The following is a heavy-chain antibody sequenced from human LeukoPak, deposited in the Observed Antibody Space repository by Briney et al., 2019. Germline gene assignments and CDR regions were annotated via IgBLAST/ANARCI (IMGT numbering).Heavy chain of an antibody. J-gene: IGHJ5*02. CDR2: ISGSGGST. V-gene: IGHV3-23*01. CDR3: XXXFLEWQHWFDP. CDR1: GFTFSSYA. Sequence: GGSLRLSCAASGFTFSSYAMSWVRQAPGKGLEWVSAISGSGGSTYYADSVKGRFTISRDNSKNTLYLQMNSLRAEDTAVYYFXXXFLEWQHWFDPWGQGTLVTVSS. D-gene: IGHD3-3*01.